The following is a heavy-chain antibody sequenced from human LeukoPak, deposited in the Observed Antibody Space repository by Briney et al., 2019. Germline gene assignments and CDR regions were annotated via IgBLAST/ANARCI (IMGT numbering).Heavy chain of an antibody. D-gene: IGHD6-6*01. CDR3: ARDLGTLSIAARPGPAYYYYGMDV. CDR1: GGSISSGGYY. J-gene: IGHJ6*02. CDR2: IYYSGST. Sequence: SQTLSLTCTVSGGSISSGGYYWSWIRQHPGKGLEWIGYIYYSGSTYYNPSLKSRVTISVDTSKNQFSLKLSSVTAADTAVYYCARDLGTLSIAARPGPAYYYYGMDVWGQGTTVTVSS. V-gene: IGHV4-31*03.